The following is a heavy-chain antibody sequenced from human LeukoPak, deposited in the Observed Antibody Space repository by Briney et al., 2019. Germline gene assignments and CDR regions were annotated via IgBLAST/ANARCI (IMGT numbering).Heavy chain of an antibody. Sequence: SETLSLTCTVSGGSISSYQGIWIRQPAGKGLECIGRINTRGTTNYNPSLKSRVTMSVDTSKNQFSLKLSSVTAADTAVYYCASGHNSGWGYFDYWGQGSLVTVSS. CDR2: INTRGTT. V-gene: IGHV4-4*07. CDR3: ASGHNSGWGYFDY. D-gene: IGHD6-19*01. J-gene: IGHJ4*02. CDR1: GGSISSYQ.